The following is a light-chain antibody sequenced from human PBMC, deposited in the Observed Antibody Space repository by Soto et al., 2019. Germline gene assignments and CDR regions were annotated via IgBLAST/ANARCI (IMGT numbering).Light chain of an antibody. CDR3: QHSHSIPWT. CDR2: AAS. V-gene: IGKV1-39*01. Sequence: DIQLTQSPSSLSASVGDRVTITCRAGQSIGNFLNWYQQKPGKAPKFLIHAASSLQSGVPSRFSGSGSGTNFTLTISSLQPEDIATYYCQHSHSIPWTFGQGTKVEIK. CDR1: QSIGNF. J-gene: IGKJ1*01.